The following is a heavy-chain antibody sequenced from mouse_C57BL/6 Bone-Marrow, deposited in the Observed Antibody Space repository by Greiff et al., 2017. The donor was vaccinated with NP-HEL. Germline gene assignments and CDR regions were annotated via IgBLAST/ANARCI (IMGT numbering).Heavy chain of an antibody. CDR3: AKPSDY. CDR1: GFSLTSYG. J-gene: IGHJ2*01. Sequence: QVQLKQSGPGLVQPSQSLSITCTVSGFSLTSYGVHWVRQPPGKGLEWLGVIWSGGSTDSNAAFISRLSISKDNSKSQVFFKMNSLQADDTAIYYCAKPSDYWGQGTTLTVSS. CDR2: IWSGGST. V-gene: IGHV2-4*01.